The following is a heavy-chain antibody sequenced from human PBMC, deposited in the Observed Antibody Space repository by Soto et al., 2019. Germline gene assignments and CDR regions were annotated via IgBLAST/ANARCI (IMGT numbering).Heavy chain of an antibody. CDR1: GFTFSSYA. CDR3: AKIPHTSSGYVDGVDI. Sequence: EVQLLESGGGLVQPGGSLRLSCAASGFTFSSYAMSWVRQAPGKGLEWVSAISGSGGSTYYADSVKGRFTISRDNSKNTRYLQSNSLRAEDTAVYVCAKIPHTSSGYVDGVDIWGQGTMVTVSS. V-gene: IGHV3-23*01. J-gene: IGHJ3*02. D-gene: IGHD6-13*01. CDR2: ISGSGGST.